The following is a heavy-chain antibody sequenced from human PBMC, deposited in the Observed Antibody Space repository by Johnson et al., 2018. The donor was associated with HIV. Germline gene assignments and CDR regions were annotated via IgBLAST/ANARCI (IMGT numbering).Heavy chain of an antibody. CDR1: GFTSSSYA. CDR3: ARFDGFITTLRVIGDAFDV. D-gene: IGHD3-22*01. CDR2: ISGSGSTI. V-gene: IGHV3-48*04. J-gene: IGHJ3*01. Sequence: VQLVESGGGLVQPGGSLRLSCAASGFTSSSYAMSWVRQASGKGLEWVSAISGSGSTIYYADSVKGRFTISRDNAKNSLYLQMNSLRAEDTAVYYCARFDGFITTLRVIGDAFDVWGQGTMVTVSS.